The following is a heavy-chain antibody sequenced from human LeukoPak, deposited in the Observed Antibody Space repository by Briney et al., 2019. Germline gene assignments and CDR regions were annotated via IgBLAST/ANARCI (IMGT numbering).Heavy chain of an antibody. Sequence: PGGSLRLSCAGSGFNFSDYNMNWGRQAPGEGLGWGSSISSSSSYIYYADSLKGRFTISRDNAKNSVLLQMNSLRAEDTAVYYCARGLGVGWYLFDFWGQGTLVTVSS. J-gene: IGHJ5*01. CDR2: ISSSSSYI. D-gene: IGHD6-19*01. CDR1: GFNFSDYN. CDR3: ARGLGVGWYLFDF. V-gene: IGHV3-21*01.